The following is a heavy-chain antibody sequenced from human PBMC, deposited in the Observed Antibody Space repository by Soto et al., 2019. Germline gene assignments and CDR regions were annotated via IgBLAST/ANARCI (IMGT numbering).Heavy chain of an antibody. CDR1: GFTFSSYG. J-gene: IGHJ6*02. CDR3: ANPGPAAKGFYYYYYGMDV. Sequence: SGRPLRLSCAASGFTFSSYGMSWVRQAPGKGLEWVSAISGSGGSTYYADSVKGRFTISRDNSKNTLYLQMNSLRAEDTAVYYCANPGPAAKGFYYYYYGMDVWGQGTTVTVSS. D-gene: IGHD2-2*01. V-gene: IGHV3-23*01. CDR2: ISGSGGST.